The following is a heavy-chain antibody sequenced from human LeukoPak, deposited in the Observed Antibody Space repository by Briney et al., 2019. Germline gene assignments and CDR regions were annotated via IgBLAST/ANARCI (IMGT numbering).Heavy chain of an antibody. J-gene: IGHJ4*02. CDR1: GYTFTGYY. Sequence: ASVKVSCKASGYTFTGYYMHWVRQAPGQGLEWIGWINPNSGGTNYAQKFQGRVTMTRDTSISTAYMELSRLRSDDTAVYYCARTRRTYYYDSSGQGPFFDYWGQGTLVTVSS. D-gene: IGHD3-22*01. V-gene: IGHV1-2*02. CDR3: ARTRRTYYYDSSGQGPFFDY. CDR2: INPNSGGT.